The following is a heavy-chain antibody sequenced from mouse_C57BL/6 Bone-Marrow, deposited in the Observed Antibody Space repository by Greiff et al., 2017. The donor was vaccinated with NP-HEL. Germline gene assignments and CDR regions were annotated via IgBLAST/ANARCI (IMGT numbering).Heavy chain of an antibody. Sequence: VQVVESGGDLVKPGGSLKLSCAASGFTFSSYGMSWVRQTPDKRLEWVATISSGGSYTYYPDSVKGRFTISRDNAKNTLYLQMSSLKSEDTAMYYCARDYGSRFYAMDYWGQGTSVTVSS. V-gene: IGHV5-6*01. D-gene: IGHD1-1*01. CDR3: ARDYGSRFYAMDY. J-gene: IGHJ4*01. CDR2: ISSGGSYT. CDR1: GFTFSSYG.